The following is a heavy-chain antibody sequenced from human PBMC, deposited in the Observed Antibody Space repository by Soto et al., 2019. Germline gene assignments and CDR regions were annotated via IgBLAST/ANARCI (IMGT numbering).Heavy chain of an antibody. CDR3: AREKGPGLLGDFDY. CDR2: ISAYNGNT. D-gene: IGHD2-8*02. J-gene: IGHJ4*02. CDR1: GYTFTSYG. Sequence: ASVKASCKASGYTFTSYGISWVRQAPGQGLEWMGWISAYNGNTNYAQKLQGRVTMTTDTSTSTAYMELRSLRSDDTAVYYCAREKGPGLLGDFDYWGQGTLVTVSS. V-gene: IGHV1-18*01.